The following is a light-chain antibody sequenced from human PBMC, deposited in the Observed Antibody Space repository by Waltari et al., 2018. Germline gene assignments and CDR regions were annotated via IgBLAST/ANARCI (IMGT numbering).Light chain of an antibody. CDR2: GAS. CDR3: QQYNNWPPFT. CDR1: QSVSSN. V-gene: IGKV3-15*01. Sequence: EIVMTQSPATLHVSPGERATLSCRASQSVSSNLAWYQQKPGQAPRLLIFGASTRATGIPARFSGSVSGTEFPLTISSLQSEDFAVYYCQQYNNWPPFTFGPGTKVDIK. J-gene: IGKJ3*01.